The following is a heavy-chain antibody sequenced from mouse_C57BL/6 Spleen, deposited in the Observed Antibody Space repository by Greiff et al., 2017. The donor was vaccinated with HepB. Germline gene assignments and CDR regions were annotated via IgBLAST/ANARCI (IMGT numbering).Heavy chain of an antibody. CDR1: GYTFTSYW. V-gene: IGHV1-55*01. J-gene: IGHJ1*03. D-gene: IGHD1-1*01. CDR2: IYPGSGST. CDR3: TSHAGSSGDMDF. Sequence: VQLKQPGAELVKPGASVKMSCKASGYTFTSYWITWVKQRPGQGLEWIGDIYPGSGSTNYNEKFKSKATLTVDTSSSTAYMQLSSLTSEAAAVYYCTSHAGSSGDMDFWGTGTTVTVSS.